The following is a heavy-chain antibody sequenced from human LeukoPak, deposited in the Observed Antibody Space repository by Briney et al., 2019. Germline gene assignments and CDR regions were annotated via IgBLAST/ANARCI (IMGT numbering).Heavy chain of an antibody. J-gene: IGHJ4*02. CDR3: ARKTGWQFDY. CDR2: IRQDEGEK. V-gene: IGHV3-7*01. Sequence: GGSLRLSCAASGFNFISHWMTWVRQAPGKGLEWVANIRQDEGEKYYADSVTGRFTISRDNAKNAVYLQMDGLRAEDTAVYYCARKTGWQFDYWGQGTLVAVSS. CDR1: GFNFISHW. D-gene: IGHD6-19*01.